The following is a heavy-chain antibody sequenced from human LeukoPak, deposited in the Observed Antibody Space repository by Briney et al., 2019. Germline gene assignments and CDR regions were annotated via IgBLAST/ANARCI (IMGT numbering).Heavy chain of an antibody. V-gene: IGHV4-39*01. CDR3: ARHRIAAALGFDI. CDR1: GGSISSSSYY. Sequence: SETLSLTCTVSGGSISSSSYYWGWIRQPPGKGLEWIGIIYYSGSTYYNASLKSRVTISVDTSKNQFSLKLSSVTAADTAVYYCARHRIAAALGFDIWGQGTMVTVSS. CDR2: IYYSGST. J-gene: IGHJ3*02. D-gene: IGHD6-13*01.